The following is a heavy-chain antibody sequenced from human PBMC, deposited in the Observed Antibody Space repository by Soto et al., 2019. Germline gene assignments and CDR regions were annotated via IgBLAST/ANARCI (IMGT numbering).Heavy chain of an antibody. V-gene: IGHV3-48*02. D-gene: IGHD2-2*02. CDR1: GFTFSSYS. CDR3: ASTGGYCSSTSCYMGGWFDP. Sequence: GGSLILSCAASGFTFSSYSMNWVRQAPGKGLEWVSYISSSSSTIYYADSVKGRFTISRDNAKNSLYLQMNSLRDEDTAVYYCASTGGYCSSTSCYMGGWFDPWGQGTLVTVSS. CDR2: ISSSSSTI. J-gene: IGHJ5*02.